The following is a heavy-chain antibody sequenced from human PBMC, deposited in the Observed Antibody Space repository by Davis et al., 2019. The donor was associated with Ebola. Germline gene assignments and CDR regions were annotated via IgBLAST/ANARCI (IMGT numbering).Heavy chain of an antibody. CDR1: GGSISSYY. CDR2: IYYIGST. V-gene: IGHV4-59*01. D-gene: IGHD5-12*01. J-gene: IGHJ5*02. CDR3: ARDRGGYDGNWFDP. Sequence: SETLSLTCTVSGGSISSYYWSWIRQPPGKGLEWIGYIYYIGSTNYNPSLKSRVTISVDTSKNQFSLKLSSVTAADTAVYYCARDRGGYDGNWFDPWGQGTLVTVSS.